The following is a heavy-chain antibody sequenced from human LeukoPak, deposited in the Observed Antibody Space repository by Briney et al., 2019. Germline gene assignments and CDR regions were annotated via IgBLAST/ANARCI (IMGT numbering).Heavy chain of an antibody. Sequence: GGSLRLSCAASGFTFSSHSMNWVLQAPGKGLEWVSSISSSRSYINYADSVKGRVTISRDNAKNSLFLQMNSLRAEDRAVYYCARGFELITFGGAIGKLNWFDSWGQGTLVTVSS. J-gene: IGHJ5*01. CDR1: GFTFSSHS. D-gene: IGHD3-16*01. CDR2: ISSSRSYI. CDR3: ARGFELITFGGAIGKLNWFDS. V-gene: IGHV3-21*01.